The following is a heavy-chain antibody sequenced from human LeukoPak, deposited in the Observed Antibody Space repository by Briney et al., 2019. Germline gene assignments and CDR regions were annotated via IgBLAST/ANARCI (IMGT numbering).Heavy chain of an antibody. CDR2: IYYSGST. J-gene: IGHJ5*02. CDR1: GGSISSYY. Sequence: PSETLSLTCTVSGGSISSYYWSWIRQPPGKGLEWIGYIYYSGSTNYNPSLKSRVTISVDASKNQFSLKLSSVTAADTAVYYCARVVRITMVHWFDPWGQGTLVTVSS. D-gene: IGHD3-10*01. CDR3: ARVVRITMVHWFDP. V-gene: IGHV4-59*01.